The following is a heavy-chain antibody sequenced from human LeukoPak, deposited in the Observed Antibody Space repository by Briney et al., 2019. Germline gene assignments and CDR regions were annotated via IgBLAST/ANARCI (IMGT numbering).Heavy chain of an antibody. Sequence: ASVKVSCKASGYPFDNFGLTWVRQAPGQGLEWMGWISAYNGNINYAQKFQDRVTMTTDTSTTTAYMEVRSLRSDDTAVYYCARASCSGTSCYNFDYWGQGTLVTVSS. CDR2: ISAYNGNI. D-gene: IGHD2-15*01. J-gene: IGHJ4*02. CDR3: ARASCSGTSCYNFDY. V-gene: IGHV1-18*01. CDR1: GYPFDNFG.